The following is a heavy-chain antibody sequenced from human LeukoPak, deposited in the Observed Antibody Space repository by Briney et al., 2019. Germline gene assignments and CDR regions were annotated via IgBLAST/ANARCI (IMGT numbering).Heavy chain of an antibody. J-gene: IGHJ4*02. V-gene: IGHV5-51*01. CDR3: ARRGASAEYFES. CDR2: IYPGDSDT. CDR1: GYSFTTHW. Sequence: PGESLKISCKGSGYSFTTHWIGWVRQMPGKGLEWMGTIYPGDSDTRYSPSFQGQVSISADESINTAYLQWRSLKASDTAIYYCARRGASAEYFESWGQGTLVTVSS. D-gene: IGHD1-14*01.